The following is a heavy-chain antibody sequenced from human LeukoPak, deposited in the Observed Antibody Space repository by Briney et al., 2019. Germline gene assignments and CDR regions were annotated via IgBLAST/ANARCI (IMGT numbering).Heavy chain of an antibody. V-gene: IGHV3-23*01. J-gene: IGHJ4*02. CDR2: ISGSGGTT. Sequence: GGSLRLSCAASGFTFSSYAMTWVRQAPGKGLEWVSSISGSGGTTYYADSVKGRFTISRDNAKNSLYLQMNSLRAEDTAVYYCARLGPFLEWSVPFDYWGQGTLVTVSS. CDR3: ARLGPFLEWSVPFDY. CDR1: GFTFSSYA. D-gene: IGHD3-3*01.